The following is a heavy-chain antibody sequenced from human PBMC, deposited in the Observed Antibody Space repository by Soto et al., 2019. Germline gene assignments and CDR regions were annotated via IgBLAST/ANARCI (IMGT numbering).Heavy chain of an antibody. J-gene: IGHJ4*02. Sequence: SETLSLTCTVSGGSISSSSYYWGWIRQPPGKGLEWIGSIYYSGSTYYNPSLKSRVTISVDTSKNQFSLKLSSVTAADTAVYYCASKVSKWFGELFRLWGQGTLVTVSS. D-gene: IGHD3-10*01. CDR3: ASKVSKWFGELFRL. V-gene: IGHV4-39*01. CDR2: IYYSGST. CDR1: GGSISSSSYY.